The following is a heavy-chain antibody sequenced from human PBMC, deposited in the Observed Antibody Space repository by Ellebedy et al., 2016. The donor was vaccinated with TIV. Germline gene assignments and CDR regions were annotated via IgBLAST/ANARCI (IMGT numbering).Heavy chain of an antibody. V-gene: IGHV3-7*01. J-gene: IGHJ3*02. CDR3: ATDGSYGDYRSPTHAFVM. CDR1: GFSFRSYW. D-gene: IGHD4-17*01. CDR2: INQDGSMK. Sequence: GESLKISCAASGFSFRSYWMSWVRQAPGKGLEWVANINQDGSMKYFVDSVKGRFTLSRDHAKNSLYLQMNSLRDGDTAVYYCATDGSYGDYRSPTHAFVMWGQGTVVTVSS.